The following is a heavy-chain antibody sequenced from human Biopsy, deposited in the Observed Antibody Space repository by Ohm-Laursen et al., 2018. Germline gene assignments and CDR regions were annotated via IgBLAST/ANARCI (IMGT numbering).Heavy chain of an antibody. CDR2: NIPILGTG. J-gene: IGHJ1*01. D-gene: IGHD3-9*01. CDR3: ATKLTGYFHH. V-gene: IGHV1-69*06. Sequence: SSVKVSCKAPGGTFSNCGVNWVRQAPGQGLEWLGGNIPILGTGNYAQKFQDRVTVAADTSTSTATMELRSLRSDDTAVYYCATKLTGYFHHWGQGTLVIVSS. CDR1: GGTFSNCG.